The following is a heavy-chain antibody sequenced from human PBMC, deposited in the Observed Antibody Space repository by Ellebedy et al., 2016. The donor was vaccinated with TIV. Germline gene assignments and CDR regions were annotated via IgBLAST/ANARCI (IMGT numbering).Heavy chain of an antibody. CDR2: IKQDGSEK. CDR1: GFTFSSYW. D-gene: IGHD5-12*01. Sequence: GESLKISXAASGFTFSSYWMSWVRQAPGKGLEWVANIKQDGSEKYYVDSVKGRFTISRDNAKNSLYLQMNSLRAEDTAVYYCARGGGGIVATNVFYYYGMDVWGQGTTVTVSS. V-gene: IGHV3-7*01. J-gene: IGHJ6*02. CDR3: ARGGGGIVATNVFYYYGMDV.